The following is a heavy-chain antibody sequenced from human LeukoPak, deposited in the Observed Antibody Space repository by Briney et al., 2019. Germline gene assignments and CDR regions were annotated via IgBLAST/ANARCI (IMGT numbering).Heavy chain of an antibody. CDR1: GFIVSSVY. V-gene: IGHV3-74*01. D-gene: IGHD3-10*01. CDR3: ARDRGPRTGFMVREAYDY. J-gene: IGHJ4*02. Sequence: GGSLRLSCAASGFIVSSVYMSWVRQAPGKGLVWVSRINTDGSITNYADSVKGRFSISRDNAKNTLYLQMSSLGAEDTAVYYCARDRGPRTGFMVREAYDYWGQGTLVTVSS. CDR2: INTDGSIT.